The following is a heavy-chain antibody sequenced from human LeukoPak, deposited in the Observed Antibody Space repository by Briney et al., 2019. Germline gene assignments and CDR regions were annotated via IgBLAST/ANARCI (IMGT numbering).Heavy chain of an antibody. CDR1: GYTFTSYD. J-gene: IGHJ3*02. CDR3: ARNQMATKIKDAFDI. CDR2: MNPSSGNT. Sequence: ASVKVSCKASGYTFTSYDINWVRQATGQGLEWMGWMNPSSGNTGYAQKFQGRVTITRNTSISTAYMELSSLRSEDTAVYYCARNQMATKIKDAFDIWGQGTMVTVSS. D-gene: IGHD5-24*01. V-gene: IGHV1-8*03.